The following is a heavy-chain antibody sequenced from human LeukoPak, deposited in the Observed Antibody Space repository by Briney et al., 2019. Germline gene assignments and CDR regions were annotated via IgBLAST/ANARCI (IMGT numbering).Heavy chain of an antibody. CDR3: ARDQDIYYYGSGAFDI. D-gene: IGHD3-10*01. CDR1: GYTFTSYG. CDR2: ISAYNGNT. Sequence: ASVTVSCKASGYTFTSYGISWARQAPGQGLEWMGWISAYNGNTNYAQKLQGRVTMTTDTSTSTAYMELRSLRSDDTAVYYCARDQDIYYYGSGAFDIWGQGTMVTVSS. V-gene: IGHV1-18*01. J-gene: IGHJ3*02.